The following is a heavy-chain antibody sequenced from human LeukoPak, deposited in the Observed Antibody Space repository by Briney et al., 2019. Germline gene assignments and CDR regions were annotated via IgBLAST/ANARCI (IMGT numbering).Heavy chain of an antibody. J-gene: IGHJ4*02. D-gene: IGHD3-16*01. CDR1: GLTFSSQA. CDR2: ISGSGGSI. CDR3: AREYYDYVWGSPPDY. Sequence: GGSLRLSCAASGLTFSSQAINWVRQAPGKGLEWVSGISGSGGSIYYADSVKGRFTISRDNSKNTLYLQMNSLRAEDTAVYYCAREYYDYVWGSPPDYWGQGTLVTVSS. V-gene: IGHV3-23*01.